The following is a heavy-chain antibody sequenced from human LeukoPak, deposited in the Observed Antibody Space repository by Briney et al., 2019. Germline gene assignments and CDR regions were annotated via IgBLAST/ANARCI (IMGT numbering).Heavy chain of an antibody. Sequence: GASVKVSCKASGYTFTSHSINWLRQAPGQGLEWMGWISAYNGNTNYAQKIQGRVTLTTDTSTSTAYMELRSLRSDDTAVYYCARESGSSWRTFDYGGQGTLVTVS. J-gene: IGHJ4*02. CDR2: ISAYNGNT. D-gene: IGHD6-13*01. V-gene: IGHV1-18*01. CDR1: GYTFTSHS. CDR3: ARESGSSWRTFDY.